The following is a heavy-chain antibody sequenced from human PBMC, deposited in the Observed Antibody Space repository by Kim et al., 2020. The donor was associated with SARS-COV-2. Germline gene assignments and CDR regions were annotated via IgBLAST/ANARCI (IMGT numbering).Heavy chain of an antibody. CDR3: ARRAYCRGGSCFTGGFDT. CDR1: GDSISSSSYY. J-gene: IGHJ5*02. CDR2: IFYSGTT. V-gene: IGHV4-39*07. Sequence: SETLSLTCIVSGDSISSSSYYWGWIRQPPGKGLEWIGNIFYSGTTYYNPSLEIRVTISVHTSKKQFSLDLKSVTAADTALYYCARRAYCRGGSCFTGGFDTWGQGILVTVSS. D-gene: IGHD2-15*01.